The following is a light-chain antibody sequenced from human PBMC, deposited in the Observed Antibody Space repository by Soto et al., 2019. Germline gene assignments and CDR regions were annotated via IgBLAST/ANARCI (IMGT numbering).Light chain of an antibody. V-gene: IGKV3-15*01. CDR2: GAS. J-gene: IGKJ5*01. CDR3: QQYNHWPPIT. Sequence: EIVMTQSPATLSVSPGQTATLSCRASQTVARDLAWYQHKPGQAPRLLIYGASTRATGIPARFSGSGSATEFTLTISSLQAEAFAVYYCQQYNHWPPITFGQGTRLEIK. CDR1: QTVARD.